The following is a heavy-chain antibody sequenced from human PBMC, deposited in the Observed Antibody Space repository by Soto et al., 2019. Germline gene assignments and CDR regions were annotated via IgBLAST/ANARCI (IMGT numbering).Heavy chain of an antibody. V-gene: IGHV3-48*02. CDR1: GFTFTKYS. D-gene: IGHD2-15*01. CDR2: ISYSGETK. CDR3: VRGVVVVVGSTAENFDH. Sequence: LRLSCVTSGFTFTKYSMNWVRQAPGKGLEWVSYISYSGETKYYADSLKGRYAISRDDAKNSVYLQMNSLRDEDTAFYYCVRGVVVVVGSTAENFDHWGQGTLVTVSS. J-gene: IGHJ4*02.